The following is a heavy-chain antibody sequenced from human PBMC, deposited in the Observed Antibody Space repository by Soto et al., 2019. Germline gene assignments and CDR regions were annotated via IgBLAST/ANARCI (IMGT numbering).Heavy chain of an antibody. V-gene: IGHV7-4-1*01. CDR2: INTNTGNP. J-gene: IGHJ6*02. D-gene: IGHD3-9*01. CDR3: ARDYDLLRYFDWLTYYYYGMDV. CDR1: GYTFTSYA. Sequence: ASVKVSCKASGYTFTSYAMNWVRQAPEQGLEWMGWINTNTGNPTYAQGFTGRFVFSLDTSVSTAYLQICSLKAEDTAVYYCARDYDLLRYFDWLTYYYYGMDVWGQGTTVTVSS.